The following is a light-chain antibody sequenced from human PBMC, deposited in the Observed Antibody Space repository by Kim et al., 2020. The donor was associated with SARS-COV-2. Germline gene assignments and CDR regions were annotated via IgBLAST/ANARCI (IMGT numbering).Light chain of an antibody. V-gene: IGKV3-11*01. Sequence: PGERATLSCRASQSVSSYLAWYQQKPGQAPRLLIYDASNRATGIPARFSGSGSGTDFILTISSLEPEDFAVYYCQQRSNWPITFGQGTRLEIK. CDR2: DAS. J-gene: IGKJ5*01. CDR1: QSVSSY. CDR3: QQRSNWPIT.